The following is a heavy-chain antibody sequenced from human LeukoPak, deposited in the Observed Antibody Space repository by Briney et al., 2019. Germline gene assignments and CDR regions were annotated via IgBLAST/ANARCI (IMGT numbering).Heavy chain of an antibody. D-gene: IGHD1-26*01. J-gene: IGHJ6*02. CDR3: AAGGSYGFYYYGMDV. Sequence: GASVKVSFKASGYTFTSYDINWVRQATGQGLEWMGWMNPNSGNTGYAQKFQGRVTMTRNTSISTAYMELSSLRSEDTAVYYCAAGGSYGFYYYGMDVWGQGTTVTVSS. CDR2: MNPNSGNT. V-gene: IGHV1-8*01. CDR1: GYTFTSYD.